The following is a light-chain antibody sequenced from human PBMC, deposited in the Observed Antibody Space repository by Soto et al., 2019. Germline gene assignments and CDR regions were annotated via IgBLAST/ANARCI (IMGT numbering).Light chain of an antibody. Sequence: QSALTQPASVSGSPGQSITISCAGTGSDVGAYNLVSWYQQHPGKALKLIICEVNTRPSGISNRFSGSKSGDTASLTISGLQAEDEADYFCCSYAGTVAYGFGTGTKVTVL. V-gene: IGLV2-23*02. CDR3: CSYAGTVAYG. CDR2: EVN. CDR1: GSDVGAYNL. J-gene: IGLJ1*01.